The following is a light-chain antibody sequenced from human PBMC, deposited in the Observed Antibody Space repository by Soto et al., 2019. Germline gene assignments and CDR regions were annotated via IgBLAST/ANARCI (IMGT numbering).Light chain of an antibody. CDR1: SSNIGAGYD. CDR2: GNS. CDR3: QSYASSLSGSYVV. V-gene: IGLV1-40*01. Sequence: QSVLTQPPSVSGAPGQRVTISCTGSSSNIGAGYDVHWYQQLPGTAPKLLIYGNSNRPSGVPDRFSGSKSGTSASLAITGLQAEDEADYYCQSYASSLSGSYVVFGGGTKLTVL. J-gene: IGLJ2*01.